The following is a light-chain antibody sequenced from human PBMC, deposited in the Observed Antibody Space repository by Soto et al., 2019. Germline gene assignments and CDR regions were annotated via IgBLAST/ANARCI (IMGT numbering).Light chain of an antibody. V-gene: IGKV3-20*01. Sequence: IDMTQSPATLFLAPGERATLSCRASQSVSSNLAWYQQKPGQAPRLPIYGASSRATGIPDRFSGSGSGTDFTLTISRLEPEDFGVYYCQQYGSSSRTFGQGTKVDIK. J-gene: IGKJ1*01. CDR3: QQYGSSSRT. CDR2: GAS. CDR1: QSVSSN.